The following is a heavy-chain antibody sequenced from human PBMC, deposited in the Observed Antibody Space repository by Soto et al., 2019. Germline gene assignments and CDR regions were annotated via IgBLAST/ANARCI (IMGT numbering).Heavy chain of an antibody. CDR3: ARTTGGSYSPFEY. V-gene: IGHV4-38-2*01. J-gene: IGHJ4*02. CDR1: GHSIGSGFY. CDR2: IYYSGST. D-gene: IGHD1-26*01. Sequence: PSETLSLTCAVAGHSIGSGFYWGGIRQPPGKRLEWMGGIYYSGSTYYNPSLKSRVTMSVDTSKNQFSLKLSSVTAADTAVYFCARTTGGSYSPFEYWGQGILVTVSS.